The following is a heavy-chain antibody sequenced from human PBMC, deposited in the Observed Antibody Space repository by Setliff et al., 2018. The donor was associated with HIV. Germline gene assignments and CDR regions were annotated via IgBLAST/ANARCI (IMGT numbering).Heavy chain of an antibody. J-gene: IGHJ4*02. CDR2: INHRGLS. Sequence: SETLSLTCAVYGGSVSDDYWSWIRQPPGKGLEWIGEINHRGLSNFNPSLKSRVSISVDTPRNQFSLKLTSVPAADTAVYYCARGGGFWRGQLDYWGQVTLVTVSS. CDR1: GGSVSDDY. V-gene: IGHV4-34*01. CDR3: ARGGGFWRGQLDY. D-gene: IGHD3-3*01.